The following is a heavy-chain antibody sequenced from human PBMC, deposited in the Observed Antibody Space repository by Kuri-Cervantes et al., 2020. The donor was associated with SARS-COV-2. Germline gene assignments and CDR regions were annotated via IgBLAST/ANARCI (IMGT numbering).Heavy chain of an antibody. J-gene: IGHJ4*02. CDR3: ATVAAIFGINLPHY. Sequence: ASVKVSCKVSGYTLTELSMHWVRQAPGKGLVWMGGFDPEDGETIYAQKFQGRVTMTEDTSTDTAYMELSSLRSEDTAVYYCATVAAIFGINLPHYWGQGTLVTVSS. CDR1: GYTLTELS. D-gene: IGHD3-3*01. CDR2: FDPEDGET. V-gene: IGHV1-24*01.